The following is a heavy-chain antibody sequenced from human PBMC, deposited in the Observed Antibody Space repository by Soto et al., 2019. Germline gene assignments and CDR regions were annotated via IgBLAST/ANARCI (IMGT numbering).Heavy chain of an antibody. Sequence: SETLSLTCAVVGDSLRGQSWNWIRQSPGKGLEWIGYIYYTGSTVYNPSLKRRTTISLDTSKNQFSLNLTSVTAADTAVYYCARVRYGSGSYLHAFDYWGQGTLVTVSS. CDR1: GDSLRGQS. V-gene: IGHV4-59*11. CDR2: IYYTGST. D-gene: IGHD3-10*01. J-gene: IGHJ4*02. CDR3: ARVRYGSGSYLHAFDY.